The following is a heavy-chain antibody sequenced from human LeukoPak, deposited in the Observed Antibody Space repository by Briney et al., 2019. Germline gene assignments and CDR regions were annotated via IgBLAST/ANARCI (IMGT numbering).Heavy chain of an antibody. J-gene: IGHJ4*02. CDR1: GFTFSSYG. V-gene: IGHV3-30*02. Sequence: PGGSLRLSCAASGFTFSSYGMHWVRQAPGKGLEWVAFIRYDGSNKYYADSVKGRFTISRDNSKNTLYLQMNSLRAEDTAVYYCAKDEVEYSSSSLPGYWGQGTLVTVSS. CDR3: AKDEVEYSSSSLPGY. D-gene: IGHD6-6*01. CDR2: IRYDGSNK.